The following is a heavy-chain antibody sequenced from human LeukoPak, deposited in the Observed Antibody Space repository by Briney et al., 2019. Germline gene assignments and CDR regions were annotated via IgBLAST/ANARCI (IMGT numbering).Heavy chain of an antibody. CDR1: GYTFTGQD. V-gene: IGHV1-2*02. CDR3: ASYPRYSSSPPFDY. CDR2: INPNTGAT. Sequence: ASVKVSCKASGYTFTGQDMHWVRQAPGQGFEWLGWINPNTGATSYEQKFQGRVTITRDTTINTAYMELTSLTSDDTAVYYCASYPRYSSSPPFDYWGQGTMVTVSP. J-gene: IGHJ4*02. D-gene: IGHD6-6*01.